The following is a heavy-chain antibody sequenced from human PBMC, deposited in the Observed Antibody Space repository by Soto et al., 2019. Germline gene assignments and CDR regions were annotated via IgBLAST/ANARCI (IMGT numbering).Heavy chain of an antibody. J-gene: IGHJ5*02. D-gene: IGHD6-6*01. V-gene: IGHV2-70*01. CDR1: GFALSTSGMC. CDR2: IDWDDDK. CDR3: ARTRPYSSSLGPFHP. Sequence: SGPTLVNPTQTLTLTCTFSGFALSTSGMCVSWIRQPPGKALEWLALIDWDDDKYYSTSLKTRLTISKDTSKNQVVLTMTNMDPVDTATYYCARTRPYSSSLGPFHPWGQGTLVTVSS.